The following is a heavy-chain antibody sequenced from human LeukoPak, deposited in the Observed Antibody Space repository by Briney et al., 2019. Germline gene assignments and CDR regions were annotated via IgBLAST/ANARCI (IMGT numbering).Heavy chain of an antibody. Sequence: PGGSLRLSCAASGFSFSSYAMYWVRQAPGKGLEWVAVISYDGSDEYYADSVKGRFTISRDNAKSALHLQMNGLRAEDTAVYYCASALLEWFDYWGQGTLVTVSS. V-gene: IGHV3-30-3*01. CDR3: ASALLEWFDY. CDR1: GFSFSSYA. CDR2: ISYDGSDE. D-gene: IGHD3-3*01. J-gene: IGHJ5*01.